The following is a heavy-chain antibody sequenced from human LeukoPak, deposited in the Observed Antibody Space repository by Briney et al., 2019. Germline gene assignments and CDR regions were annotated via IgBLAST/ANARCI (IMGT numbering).Heavy chain of an antibody. CDR3: AKDASRGFTFWFDP. CDR2: ISTNGGST. J-gene: IGHJ5*02. CDR1: GFTFSTYA. V-gene: IGHV3-64*01. D-gene: IGHD5-12*01. Sequence: GGSLRLSCAASGFTFSTYAMHWVRQAPGKGLEYVSSISTNGGSTNHAISVKGRFTISRDNSKNTLYLQMNSLRAEDTAVYYCAKDASRGFTFWFDPWGQGTLVTVSS.